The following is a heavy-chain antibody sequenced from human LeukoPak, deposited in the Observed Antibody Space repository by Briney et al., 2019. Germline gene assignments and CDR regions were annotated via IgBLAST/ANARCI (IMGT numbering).Heavy chain of an antibody. CDR1: GFTFSNFW. CDR2: INQDGSDK. J-gene: IGHJ3*02. Sequence: GSLRLSCATSGFTFSNFWMTWVRQAPGKGLGWVANINQDGSDKYYVESVRGRFTISRDNAENSFYLQMNALRGEDTAVYFCARLYTSGWDDAFDIWGQGTMVTVSS. CDR3: ARLYTSGWDDAFDI. V-gene: IGHV3-7*01. D-gene: IGHD6-19*01.